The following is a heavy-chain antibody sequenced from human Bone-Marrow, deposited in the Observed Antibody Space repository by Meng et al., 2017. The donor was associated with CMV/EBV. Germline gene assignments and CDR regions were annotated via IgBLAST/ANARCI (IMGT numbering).Heavy chain of an antibody. D-gene: IGHD6-6*01. CDR2: IWYDGSNK. CDR3: AKDIFGSSRYYYYGMDV. J-gene: IGHJ6*02. Sequence: GESLKISCAASGFTFSSYGMHWVRQAPGKGLEWVAVIWYDGSNKYYADSVKGRFTISRDNSKNTLYLKMNSLRAEDTAVYYCAKDIFGSSRYYYYGMDVWGQGTTVTVSS. CDR1: GFTFSSYG. V-gene: IGHV3-33*06.